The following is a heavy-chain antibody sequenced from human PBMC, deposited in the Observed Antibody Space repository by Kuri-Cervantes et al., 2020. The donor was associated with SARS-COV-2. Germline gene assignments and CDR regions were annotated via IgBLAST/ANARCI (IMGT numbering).Heavy chain of an antibody. CDR2: INPSGGST. Sequence: ASVKVSCKASGYTFTSYAMHWVRQAPGQRLEWMGIINPSGGSTSYAQKFQGRVTMTRDTSTSTVYMELSSLRSEDTAMYYCARVQNQIVPDYWGQGTLVTVSS. D-gene: IGHD1-26*01. J-gene: IGHJ4*02. V-gene: IGHV1-46*01. CDR3: ARVQNQIVPDY. CDR1: GYTFTSYA.